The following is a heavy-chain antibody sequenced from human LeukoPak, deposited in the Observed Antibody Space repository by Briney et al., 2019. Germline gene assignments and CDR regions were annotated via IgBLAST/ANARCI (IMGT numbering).Heavy chain of an antibody. J-gene: IGHJ4*02. CDR2: ISGSGGST. CDR3: AKDGARQLWSLGSFDY. CDR1: GFTFSSYA. V-gene: IGHV3-23*01. Sequence: GGSLRLSCAASGFTFSSYAMIWVRQAPGKGLEGVSAISGSGGSTYSADSVKGRFTISRDNSKNPLYLQMNSLRAEDTAVYYCAKDGARQLWSLGSFDYWGQGTLVTVSS. D-gene: IGHD5-18*01.